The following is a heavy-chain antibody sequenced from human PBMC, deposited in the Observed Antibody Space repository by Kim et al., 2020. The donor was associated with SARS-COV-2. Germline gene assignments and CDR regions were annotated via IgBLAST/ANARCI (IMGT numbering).Heavy chain of an antibody. J-gene: IGHJ4*02. V-gene: IGHV1-46*01. CDR3: ARAYDFWSGGGY. Sequence: SYAQKFQGRVTMTRDTSTSTVYMELSSLRSEDTAVYYCARAYDFWSGGGYWGQGTLVTVSS. D-gene: IGHD3-3*01.